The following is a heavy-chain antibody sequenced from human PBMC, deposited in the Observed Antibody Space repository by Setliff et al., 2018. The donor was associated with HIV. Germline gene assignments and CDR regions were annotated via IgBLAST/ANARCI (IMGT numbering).Heavy chain of an antibody. CDR1: GYTFTSYG. D-gene: IGHD3-3*01. CDR3: ARVAWYYSFWSGLGDAFDI. J-gene: IGHJ3*02. V-gene: IGHV1-18*01. Sequence: SVQVSCIASGYTFTSYGISWVRQAPGQGLEWMGWISAYSGNTNYAQKLQGRVTMTTDTSTSTAYMELRSLRSDETAVYYCARVAWYYSFWSGLGDAFDIWGQGTMVTVSS. CDR2: ISAYSGNT.